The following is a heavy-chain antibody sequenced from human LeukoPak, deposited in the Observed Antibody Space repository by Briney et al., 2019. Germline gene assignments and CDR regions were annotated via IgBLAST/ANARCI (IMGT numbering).Heavy chain of an antibody. J-gene: IGHJ3*02. CDR3: AKDNYYDSSGWGLGAFDI. V-gene: IGHV3-23*01. CDR1: GFTFSSYA. D-gene: IGHD3-22*01. CDR2: ISGSGGST. Sequence: GGSLRLSCAASGFTFSSYAMSWVRQVPGKGLEWVSAISGSGGSTYYADSVKGRFTISRDNSKNTLYLQMNSLRAEDTAVYYCAKDNYYDSSGWGLGAFDIWGQGTMVTVSS.